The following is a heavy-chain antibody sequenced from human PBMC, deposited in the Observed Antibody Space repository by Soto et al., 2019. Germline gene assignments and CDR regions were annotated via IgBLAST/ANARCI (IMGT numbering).Heavy chain of an antibody. CDR1: GFTVSSNY. D-gene: IGHD6-19*01. V-gene: IGHV3-53*02. CDR3: ARGSGWYFPYYFDY. J-gene: IGHJ4*02. Sequence: EVQLVETGGGLIQPGGSLRLSCAASGFTVSSNYMSWVRQAPGKGLEWVSVIYSGGSTYYADSVKGRFTISRDNSKNTLDLQMNSLRAEDTAVYYCARGSGWYFPYYFDYWGQGTLVTVSS. CDR2: IYSGGST.